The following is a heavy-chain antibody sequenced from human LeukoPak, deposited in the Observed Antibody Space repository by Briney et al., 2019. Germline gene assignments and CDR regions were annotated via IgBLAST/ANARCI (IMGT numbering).Heavy chain of an antibody. D-gene: IGHD3-9*01. Sequence: GESLKISCKTSGYEFATYWLAWVRQMPGKGLEWMGIIYPGDSDTRYSPSFQGQVTISADESIMTAYLHWSSLKASDTAMYYCARQADYNILTGYYKGHSDYWGQGTLVTVSS. J-gene: IGHJ4*02. CDR3: ARQADYNILTGYYKGHSDY. V-gene: IGHV5-51*01. CDR1: GYEFATYW. CDR2: IYPGDSDT.